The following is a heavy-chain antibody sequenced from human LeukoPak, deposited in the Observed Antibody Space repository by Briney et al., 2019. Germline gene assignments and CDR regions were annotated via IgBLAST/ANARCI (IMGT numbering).Heavy chain of an antibody. V-gene: IGHV3-48*01. CDR2: ISSSSSTI. CDR3: ARDYTLYYYYYMDV. Sequence: GGSLRLSCAASGFTFSSYSMNWVRQAPGKGLEWVSYISSSSSTIYYADSVKGRFTISRDNAKNSLYLQMNSLRAEDTAVYYCARDYTLYYYYYMDVWGKGTTVTVSS. D-gene: IGHD2-2*02. J-gene: IGHJ6*03. CDR1: GFTFSSYS.